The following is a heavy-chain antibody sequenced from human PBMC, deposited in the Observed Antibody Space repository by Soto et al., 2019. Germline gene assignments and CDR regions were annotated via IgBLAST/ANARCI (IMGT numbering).Heavy chain of an antibody. D-gene: IGHD1-26*01. V-gene: IGHV3-23*01. Sequence: GGSLRLSCAASGFTFSNCAMSWVRQAPGKGLEWVSIISGDGGSIYYADSVEGRFTISRDNSKNTLNLQMSSLRAGDTAVYYCVKAVGPTAPSSRIFDYWGLGTLVTVS. CDR2: ISGDGGSI. CDR3: VKAVGPTAPSSRIFDY. J-gene: IGHJ4*02. CDR1: GFTFSNCA.